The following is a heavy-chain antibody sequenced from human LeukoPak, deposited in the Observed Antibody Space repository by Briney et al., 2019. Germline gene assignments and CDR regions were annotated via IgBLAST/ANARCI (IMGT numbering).Heavy chain of an antibody. V-gene: IGHV1-69*05. J-gene: IGHJ4*02. CDR2: IIAIFGRA. D-gene: IGHD3-22*01. CDR3: ARDYYDSSGLNFDY. Sequence: ASVKVSCKASGGTFSSYAISWVRQAPGQGLEWMGRIIAIFGRANYAQKFQGRVTITTDESTSTAYMELSSLRSEDTAAYYCARDYYDSSGLNFDYWGQGTLVTVSS. CDR1: GGTFSSYA.